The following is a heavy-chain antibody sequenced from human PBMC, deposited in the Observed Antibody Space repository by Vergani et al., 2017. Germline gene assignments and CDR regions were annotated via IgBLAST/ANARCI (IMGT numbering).Heavy chain of an antibody. CDR2: ISYDGSNK. D-gene: IGHD1-1*01. CDR3: AKDHVTTTPFDI. CDR1: GFTFSSYG. Sequence: QVQLVESGGGVVQPGRSLRLSCAASGFTFSSYGLHWVRQAPGKGLEWVAVISYDGSNKYYADSVKGRLTISRDNSKNTLYLQMNSLRAEDTAVYYCAKDHVTTTPFDIWGQGTMVTVSS. V-gene: IGHV3-30*18. J-gene: IGHJ3*02.